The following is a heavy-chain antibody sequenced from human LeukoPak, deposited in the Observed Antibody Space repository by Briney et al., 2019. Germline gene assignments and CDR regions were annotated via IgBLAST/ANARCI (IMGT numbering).Heavy chain of an antibody. Sequence: GGSLRLSCAASGFTFSSYSMNWVRQAPGKGLEWVSSSSSSSSYIYYADSVKGRFTISRDNAKNSLYLQMNSLRAEDTAVYYCARVAGAAADVSYDYWGQGTLVTVSS. V-gene: IGHV3-21*01. J-gene: IGHJ4*02. CDR2: SSSSSSYI. D-gene: IGHD6-13*01. CDR3: ARVAGAAADVSYDY. CDR1: GFTFSSYS.